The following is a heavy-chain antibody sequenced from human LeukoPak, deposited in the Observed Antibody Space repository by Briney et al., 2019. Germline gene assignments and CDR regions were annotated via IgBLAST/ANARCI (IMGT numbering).Heavy chain of an antibody. CDR2: IKEDGTEK. Sequence: PGGSLRLSCAASGFTFSDFWMTWVRQTPGKGLEWVANIKEDGTEKNLVDSVKGRFTISRDNTKNTLYLQMNSLRAEDTAVYYCARDRYPSWGQGTLVTVSS. D-gene: IGHD2-2*01. CDR1: GFTFSDFW. CDR3: ARDRYPS. V-gene: IGHV3-7*01. J-gene: IGHJ4*02.